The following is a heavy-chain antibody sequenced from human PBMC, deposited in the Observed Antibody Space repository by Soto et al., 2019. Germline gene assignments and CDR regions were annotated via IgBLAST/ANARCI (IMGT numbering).Heavy chain of an antibody. V-gene: IGHV3-30-3*01. CDR2: ISYDGSNK. CDR3: ARDLGYYGMDV. D-gene: IGHD3-16*01. CDR1: GFTFSSYA. J-gene: IGHJ6*02. Sequence: GGSLRLSCAASGFTFSSYAMHWVRQAPGKGLEWVAVISYDGSNKYYADSVKGRFTISRDNSKNTLYLQMNSLRAEDTAVYYCARDLGYYGMDVWGQGTTVTVSS.